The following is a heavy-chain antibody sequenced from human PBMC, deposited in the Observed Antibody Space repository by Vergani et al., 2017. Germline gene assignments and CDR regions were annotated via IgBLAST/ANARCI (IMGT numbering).Heavy chain of an antibody. D-gene: IGHD2-15*01. J-gene: IGHJ3*02. CDR1: GGSISSSSYY. Sequence: QLQLQESGPGLVKPSETLSLTCTVSGGSISSSSYYWGWIRQPPGKGLEWIGSIYYSGSTYYNPSLKSRVTISVDTSKNQFSLKLSSVTAADTAVYYCARHAGSGSSGHPDAFDIWGQGTMVTVSS. CDR2: IYYSGST. CDR3: ARHAGSGSSGHPDAFDI. V-gene: IGHV4-39*01.